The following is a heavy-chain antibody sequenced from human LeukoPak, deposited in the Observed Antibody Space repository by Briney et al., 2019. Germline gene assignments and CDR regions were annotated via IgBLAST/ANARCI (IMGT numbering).Heavy chain of an antibody. D-gene: IGHD6-19*01. CDR2: TSGSGGST. CDR1: GFTFSSYA. J-gene: IGHJ4*02. CDR3: AKAVAGRFDY. Sequence: PGGSLRLSCAASGFTFSSYAVSWVRQAPGKGLEWVSATSGSGGSTYYADSVKGRFTISRDNSKNTLYLQMNSLRAEDTAVYYSAKAVAGRFDYWGQGTLVTVSS. V-gene: IGHV3-23*01.